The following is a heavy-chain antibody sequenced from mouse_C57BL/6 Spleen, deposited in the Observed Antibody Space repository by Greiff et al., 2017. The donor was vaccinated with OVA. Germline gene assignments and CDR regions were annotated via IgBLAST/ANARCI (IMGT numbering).Heavy chain of an antibody. D-gene: IGHD1-1*01. V-gene: IGHV1-26*01. CDR2: INPNNGGT. CDR1: GYTFTDYY. Sequence: EVQLQQSGPELVKPGASVKISCKASGYTFTDYYMNWVKQSHGKSLEWIGDINPNNGGTSYNQKFKGKATLTVDKSSSTAYMELRSLTSEDSAVYYCATSSTTVGGAWFAYWGQGTLVTVSA. J-gene: IGHJ3*01. CDR3: ATSSTTVGGAWFAY.